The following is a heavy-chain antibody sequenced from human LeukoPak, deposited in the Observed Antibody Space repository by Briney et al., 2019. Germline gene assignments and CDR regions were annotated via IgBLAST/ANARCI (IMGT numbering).Heavy chain of an antibody. CDR3: LRDLTNPRDFNY. J-gene: IGHJ4*02. V-gene: IGHV1-2*02. D-gene: IGHD4/OR15-4a*01. CDR2: INPQSGYT. CDR1: GYIFTDYY. Sequence: ASVRVSCKASGYIFTDYYIHWVRQAPGQGLEWMGFINPQSGYTSYLQKFQGRVTMTADTSISTAYMELSSLGSDDTAFYYCLRDLTNPRDFNYWGQGTLVIVSS.